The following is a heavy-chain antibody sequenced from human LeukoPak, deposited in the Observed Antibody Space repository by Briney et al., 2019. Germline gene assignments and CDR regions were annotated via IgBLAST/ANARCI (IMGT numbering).Heavy chain of an antibody. Sequence: GGSLRLSCAASGFTFSSYGMHWVRQAPGKGLEWVAVISYDGSNKYYADSVKGRFTISRDNSKNTLYLQINSLRAEDTAVYYCAKDRPAGLGTGTTYYYYGMDVWGQGTTVTVSS. CDR1: GFTFSSYG. D-gene: IGHD1-7*01. CDR2: ISYDGSNK. J-gene: IGHJ6*02. V-gene: IGHV3-30*18. CDR3: AKDRPAGLGTGTTYYYYGMDV.